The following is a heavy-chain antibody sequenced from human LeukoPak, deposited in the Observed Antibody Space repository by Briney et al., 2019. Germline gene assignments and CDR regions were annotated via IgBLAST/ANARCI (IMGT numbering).Heavy chain of an antibody. Sequence: PGASVQVSCKASGYPFTGYYMHWVRPAPGQGLEWMGWINPNSGGTNYAQKFQGRVTMTRDTSISTAYMELSRLRSDDTAVYYCARDRGGYSGYDGWFDPWGQGTLVTVSS. CDR3: ARDRGGYSGYDGWFDP. J-gene: IGHJ5*02. CDR2: INPNSGGT. D-gene: IGHD5-12*01. V-gene: IGHV1-2*02. CDR1: GYPFTGYY.